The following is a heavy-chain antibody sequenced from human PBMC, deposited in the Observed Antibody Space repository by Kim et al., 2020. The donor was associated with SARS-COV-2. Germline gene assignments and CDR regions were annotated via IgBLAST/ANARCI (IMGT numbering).Heavy chain of an antibody. V-gene: IGHV3-49*04. CDR3: VRVDSSSIRSYGDDYRSYYEMYV. CDR1: GFTFREFP. CDR2: TRSTIYGGTT. D-gene: IGHD2-2*01. J-gene: IGHJ6*02. Sequence: GGSLRLSCVSSGFTFREFPMAWVRQAPGKGLEWIGFTRSTIYGGTTEYAASVRGRFIISRDDSKNIAHLQMNSLKTEDTGVYYCVRVDSSSIRSYGDDYRSYYEMYVWGQGTTVIVS.